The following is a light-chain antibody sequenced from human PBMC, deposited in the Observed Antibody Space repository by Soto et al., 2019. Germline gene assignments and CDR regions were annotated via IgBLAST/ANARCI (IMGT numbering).Light chain of an antibody. J-gene: IGKJ5*01. CDR1: QSVSNY. CDR2: GAF. Sequence: EIVLTQSPATLSLSPGEIATLSCCASQSVSNYFVWYQQKPGQAPRLLIYGAFNRATGIPARFSGSGSGTDFTLTISSLEPEDSAVYYCQQRNVWPPVTFGQGTRLEIK. V-gene: IGKV3-11*01. CDR3: QQRNVWPPVT.